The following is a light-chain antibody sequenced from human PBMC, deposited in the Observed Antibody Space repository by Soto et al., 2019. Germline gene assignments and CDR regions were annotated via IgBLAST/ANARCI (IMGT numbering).Light chain of an antibody. CDR2: EAS. CDR3: QQYTSYPWT. CDR1: QSIRNW. V-gene: IGKV1-5*03. Sequence: DIQMTQSPSTLSASVGDRVTITCRASQSIRNWLAWFQQKAGKAPKLLIYEASRLESGVPSRISGSGSGTEFTLTISSLQPDDFATYYCQQYTSYPWTFGQGTKVDIK. J-gene: IGKJ1*01.